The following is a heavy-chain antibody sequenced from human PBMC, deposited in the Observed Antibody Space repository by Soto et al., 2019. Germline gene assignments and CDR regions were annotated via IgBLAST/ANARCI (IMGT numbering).Heavy chain of an antibody. CDR3: AREAYSSSSDYYYGMDV. CDR1: GGTFSSYA. J-gene: IGHJ6*02. D-gene: IGHD6-6*01. V-gene: IGHV1-69*01. CDR2: IIPIYGTA. Sequence: QVQLVQSGAEVKKPGSSVKVSCKASGGTFSSYAISWVRQAPGQGLEWMGGIIPIYGTANYAQKFQGRVTITADESTSTAYMELSSLRSEETDVYYCAREAYSSSSDYYYGMDVWGQGTTVTVSS.